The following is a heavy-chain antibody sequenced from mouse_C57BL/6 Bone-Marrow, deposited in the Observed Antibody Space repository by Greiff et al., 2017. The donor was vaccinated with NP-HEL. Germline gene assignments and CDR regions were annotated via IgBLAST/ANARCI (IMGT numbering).Heavy chain of an antibody. D-gene: IGHD2-5*01. CDR1: GYTFTSYG. CDR2: IYPRSGNT. V-gene: IGHV1-81*01. J-gene: IGHJ2*01. CDR3: ARYYYSNYVY. Sequence: QVQLKESGAELARPGASVKLSCKASGYTFTSYGISWVKQRTGQGLEWIGEIYPRSGNTYYNEKFKGKATLTADKSSSTAYMELRSLTSEDSAVYFCARYYYSNYVYWGQGTTLTVSS.